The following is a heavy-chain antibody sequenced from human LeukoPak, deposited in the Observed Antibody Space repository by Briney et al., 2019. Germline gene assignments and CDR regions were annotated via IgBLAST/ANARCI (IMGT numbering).Heavy chain of an antibody. CDR3: ASNFWSGYYYYGMDV. CDR1: GGTFSSYA. Sequence: ASVKVSCKASGGTFSSYAISWVRQAPEQGLEWMGRIIPILGIANYAQKFQGRVTITADKSTSTAYMELSSLRSEDTAVYYCASNFWSGYYYYGMDVWGQGTTVTVSS. V-gene: IGHV1-69*04. CDR2: IIPILGIA. D-gene: IGHD3-3*01. J-gene: IGHJ6*02.